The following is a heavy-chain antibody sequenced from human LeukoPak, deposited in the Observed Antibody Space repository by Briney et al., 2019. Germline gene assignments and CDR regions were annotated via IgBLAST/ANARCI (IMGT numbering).Heavy chain of an antibody. D-gene: IGHD3-22*01. Sequence: GGSLRLSCAASGFTFSSYAMHWVRQAPGKGLEWVAVISYDVSKTYYADSVKGRFTISRDNSRNTLYLQMNSLRAEDTAVYYCARDQYYYDSSGAFDIWGQGTMVTVSS. J-gene: IGHJ3*02. CDR3: ARDQYYYDSSGAFDI. CDR1: GFTFSSYA. V-gene: IGHV3-30-3*01. CDR2: ISYDVSKT.